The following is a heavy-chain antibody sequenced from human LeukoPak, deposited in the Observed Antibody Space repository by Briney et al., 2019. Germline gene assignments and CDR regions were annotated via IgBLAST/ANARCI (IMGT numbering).Heavy chain of an antibody. D-gene: IGHD4-23*01. J-gene: IGHJ3*02. V-gene: IGHV3-30*02. Sequence: GGSLRLSCAASGFTFSSYGMHWVRQAPAKGLEWVAFIRYDGSNKYYADSVKGRFTISRDNSKNTLYLQMNSLRAEDTAVYYCAKDDYGGNRNAFDIWGQGTMVTVSS. CDR2: IRYDGSNK. CDR1: GFTFSSYG. CDR3: AKDDYGGNRNAFDI.